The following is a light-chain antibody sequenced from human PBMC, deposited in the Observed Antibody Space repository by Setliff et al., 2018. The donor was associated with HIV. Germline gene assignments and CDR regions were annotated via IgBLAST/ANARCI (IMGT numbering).Light chain of an antibody. J-gene: IGLJ1*01. CDR3: SSYAITNTLP. V-gene: IGLV2-14*01. Sequence: QSALAQPACVSGSPGQSITISCTGTSSDVGGYSYVSWYQQHPGKAPKLIIYEVRNRPSGVSNRFSGSKSGNTASLTISGLQAEDEADYYCSSYAITNTLPFGTGTKV. CDR1: SSDVGGYSY. CDR2: EVR.